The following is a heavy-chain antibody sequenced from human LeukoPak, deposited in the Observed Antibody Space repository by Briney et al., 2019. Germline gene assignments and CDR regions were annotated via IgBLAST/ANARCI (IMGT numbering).Heavy chain of an antibody. D-gene: IGHD3-22*01. J-gene: IGHJ4*02. CDR3: ARKPYYYDSSGYYYFDY. Sequence: SETLSLTCTVSGDSISSGSYYWSWIRQPAGKGLEWIGRIYTSGSTNYNPSLKSRVTISVDTSKNQFSLKLSSVTAADTAVYYCARKPYYYDSSGYYYFDYWGQGTLVTVSS. CDR2: IYTSGST. CDR1: GDSISSGSYY. V-gene: IGHV4-61*02.